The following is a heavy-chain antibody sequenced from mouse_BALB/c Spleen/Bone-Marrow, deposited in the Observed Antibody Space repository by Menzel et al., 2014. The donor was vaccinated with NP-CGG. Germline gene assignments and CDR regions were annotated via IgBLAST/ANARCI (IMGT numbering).Heavy chain of an antibody. CDR1: GFNIKDTY. Sequence: VQLQQSGAEFVKPGASVILSCTVSGFNIKDTYMHWVKVRPEQGLEWIGRIEPANGNTKYDPKFQGKATITADTSSNTAYLQLSSLTSEDTAVYYCARWEYYAMDYWGQGTSVTVSS. CDR3: ARWEYYAMDY. CDR2: IEPANGNT. D-gene: IGHD4-1*01. V-gene: IGHV14-3*02. J-gene: IGHJ4*01.